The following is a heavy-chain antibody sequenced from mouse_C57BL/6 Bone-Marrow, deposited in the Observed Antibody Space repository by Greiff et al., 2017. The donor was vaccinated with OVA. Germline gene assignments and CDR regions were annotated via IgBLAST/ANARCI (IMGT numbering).Heavy chain of an antibody. CDR3: ARGDYSNWRCFDV. J-gene: IGHJ1*03. Sequence: QVQLQQSGAELARPGASVKLSCKASGYTFTSYGISWVKQRTGQGLEWIGEIYPRSGNTYYNEKFKGKATLTADKSSSTAYMELRSLTSEDSAVYFCARGDYSNWRCFDVWGTGTTVTVSS. CDR1: GYTFTSYG. CDR2: IYPRSGNT. D-gene: IGHD2-5*01. V-gene: IGHV1-81*01.